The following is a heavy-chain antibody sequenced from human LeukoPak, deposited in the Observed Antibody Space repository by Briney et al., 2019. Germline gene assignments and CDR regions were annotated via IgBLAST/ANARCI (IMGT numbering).Heavy chain of an antibody. J-gene: IGHJ3*01. V-gene: IGHV4-59*08. D-gene: IGHD6-19*01. CDR3: ARLGRAVAGSADAFDV. CDR2: IYDSGTT. CDR1: GGSIRSYF. Sequence: SETLSLTCSVSGGSIRSYFWSWIRQPPGKGLEWIGCIYDSGTTNYNPSLKSRVSISVDTSKNQFSLKLSSVTAADTALYYCARLGRAVAGSADAFDVWGQGTMVTVPS.